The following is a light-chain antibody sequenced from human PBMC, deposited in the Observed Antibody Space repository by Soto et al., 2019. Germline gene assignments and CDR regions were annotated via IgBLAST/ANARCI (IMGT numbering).Light chain of an antibody. CDR2: EVS. V-gene: IGLV2-14*01. Sequence: ALTQPASVSGSPGQSITISCTGTSSDIGSNNYVSWFQQRPGKAPTLIIYEVSNRPSGVSTHFSGSKSGNTASLTISGLLPEDEAEYYCSSYTTTTRLFGGGTKVTVL. CDR1: SSDIGSNNY. CDR3: SSYTTTTRL. J-gene: IGLJ3*02.